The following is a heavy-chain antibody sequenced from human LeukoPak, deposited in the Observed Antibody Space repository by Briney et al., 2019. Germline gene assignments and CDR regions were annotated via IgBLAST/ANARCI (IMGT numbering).Heavy chain of an antibody. CDR3: TKDYCGKFCSAV. CDR1: GFIFSSYA. Sequence: GGSPRLSCAASGFIFSSYAMSWVRQAPGKGLEWVSSISGSGDSTYYADSVKGRFTISRDISKNTLYLQMNSLSAEDTAKYYCTKDYCGKFCSAVWGQGTTVTVSS. CDR2: ISGSGDST. J-gene: IGHJ6*02. D-gene: IGHD3-9*01. V-gene: IGHV3-23*01.